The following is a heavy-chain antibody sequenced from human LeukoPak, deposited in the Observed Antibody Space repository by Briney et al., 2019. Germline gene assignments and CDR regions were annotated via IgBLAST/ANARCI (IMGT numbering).Heavy chain of an antibody. D-gene: IGHD2-2*01. CDR3: ARAPPYCSSTSCFWFDP. V-gene: IGHV3-48*03. CDR2: ITPSSETI. CDR1: GFTLRTYE. J-gene: IGHJ5*02. Sequence: GGSLRLSCEASGFTLRTYEMNWVRQSPGKGLEWISYITPSSETISYADSVKGRFTISRDNAKNSLFLQMDSLRVEDTAVYYCARAPPYCSSTSCFWFDPWGQGTLVTVSS.